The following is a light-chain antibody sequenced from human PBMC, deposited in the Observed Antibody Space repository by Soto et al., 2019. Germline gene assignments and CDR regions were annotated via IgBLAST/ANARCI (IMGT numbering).Light chain of an antibody. CDR1: QSLLHSNGYNY. CDR3: MKALPTSPFT. Sequence: DIVMTQSPLSLPVTPGEPASISCRSSQSLLHSNGYNYLDWYLQKPGQSPQLLIYLGSSRASGVPDRFSGSGSGTDFTLKISRVEAEDVGVYYCMKALPTSPFTFGPGPKVDIK. V-gene: IGKV2-28*01. CDR2: LGS. J-gene: IGKJ3*01.